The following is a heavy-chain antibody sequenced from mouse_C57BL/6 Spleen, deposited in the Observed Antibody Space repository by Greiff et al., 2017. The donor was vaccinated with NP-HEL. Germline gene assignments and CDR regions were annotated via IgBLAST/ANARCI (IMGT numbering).Heavy chain of an antibody. Sequence: QVQLQQPGAELVRPGTSVKLSCKASGYTFTSYWMHWVKQRPGQGLEWIGVIDPSDSYTNYNPKFKGKATLTVDTSCSTAYMQLSSLTCEESAVYSCATIVINYWGQGTTLTVSS. V-gene: IGHV1-59*01. CDR2: IDPSDSYT. J-gene: IGHJ2*01. CDR3: ATIVINY. CDR1: GYTFTSYW.